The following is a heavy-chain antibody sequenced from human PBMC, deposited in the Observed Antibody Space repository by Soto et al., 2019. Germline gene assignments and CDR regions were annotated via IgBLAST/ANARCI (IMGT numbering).Heavy chain of an antibody. CDR3: ARFSGGSYNTYYFYYGMDV. CDR2: ISAYNGNT. V-gene: IGHV1-18*04. D-gene: IGHD2-15*01. J-gene: IGHJ6*02. CDR1: GYTFTSYG. Sequence: GASVKVSCKASGYTFTSYGISWVRQAPGQGLDWMGWISAYNGNTKYAQDLQGRVTMTTDTSTSTAYMEPRSLRSDDTAMYYCARFSGGSYNTYYFYYGMDVWGQGTTVTVSS.